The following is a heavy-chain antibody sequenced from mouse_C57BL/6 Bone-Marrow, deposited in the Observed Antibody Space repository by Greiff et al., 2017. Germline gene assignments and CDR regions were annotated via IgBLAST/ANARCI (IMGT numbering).Heavy chain of an antibody. CDR3: ARGYYDYGGDYFDY. CDR1: GYTFTSYG. V-gene: IGHV1-81*01. CDR2: IYPRSGNP. Sequence: QVQLQQSGAELARPGASVKLSCKASGYTFTSYGISWVKQRTGQGLEWIGEIYPRSGNPYYNEKFKGKATLTADKSSSTAYMELRSLTSEDSAVYFCARGYYDYGGDYFDYWGQGTTLTVSS. D-gene: IGHD2-4*01. J-gene: IGHJ2*01.